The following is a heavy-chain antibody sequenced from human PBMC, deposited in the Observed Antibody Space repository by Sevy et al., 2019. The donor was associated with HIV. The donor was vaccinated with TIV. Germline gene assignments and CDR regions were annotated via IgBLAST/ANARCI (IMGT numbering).Heavy chain of an antibody. CDR1: GFDFSSNG. V-gene: IGHV3-30*02. CDR3: AKDNPVLHK. J-gene: IGHJ4*02. Sequence: GGSLRLSCAASGFDFSSNGMHWVRQAPGKGLEWVTFLRNDGSTKYYADSVKGRFTISRDISKNTLYLQMNSLKAEDTAMYYCAKDNPVLHKWGRGTLVTVSS. CDR2: LRNDGSTK. D-gene: IGHD6-6*01.